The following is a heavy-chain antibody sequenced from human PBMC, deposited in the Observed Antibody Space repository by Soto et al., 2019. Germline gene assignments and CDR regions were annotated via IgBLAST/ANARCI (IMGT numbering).Heavy chain of an antibody. CDR2: ISPSNGQT. J-gene: IGHJ4*02. Sequence: ASVKVSCKASGYTFSNFGLSWVRQAPGQGLEWMGWISPSNGQTIYAQNFHGRVTMSTDTSTATAHMELRSLISDDTAVYYCARVIMIFGVANPRSYFDYCGPGTRVTVSS. CDR1: GYTFSNFG. D-gene: IGHD3-3*01. CDR3: ARVIMIFGVANPRSYFDY. V-gene: IGHV1-18*01.